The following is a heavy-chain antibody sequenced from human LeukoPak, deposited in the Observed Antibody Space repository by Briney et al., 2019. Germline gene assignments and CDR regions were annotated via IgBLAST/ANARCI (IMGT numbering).Heavy chain of an antibody. V-gene: IGHV3-53*01. J-gene: IGHJ4*02. Sequence: GGSLRLSCAASGFTVSSNYMSWVRQAPGKGLEWVSVIYSGGSTYYADSVKGRFTISRDNSKNTLYLQMNSLRAEDTAVYYCARDRGDHDYGDYVSGDYWGQGTLVTVSS. CDR1: GFTVSSNY. D-gene: IGHD4-17*01. CDR3: ARDRGDHDYGDYVSGDY. CDR2: IYSGGST.